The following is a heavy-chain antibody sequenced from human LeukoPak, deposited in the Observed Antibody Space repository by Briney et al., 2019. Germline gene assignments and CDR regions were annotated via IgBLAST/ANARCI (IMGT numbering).Heavy chain of an antibody. D-gene: IGHD6-19*01. CDR1: GFTFSSYW. CDR2: IKQDGSEK. J-gene: IGHJ4*02. CDR3: ARDPGDSSLDY. V-gene: IGHV3-7*01. Sequence: PGGSLRLSCAASGFTFSSYWMSWVRQAPGKGREWVANIKQDGSEKYYVDSVKGRFTISRDNAKNSLYLQMNSLRAEDTAVYYCARDPGDSSLDYWGQGTLVTVSS.